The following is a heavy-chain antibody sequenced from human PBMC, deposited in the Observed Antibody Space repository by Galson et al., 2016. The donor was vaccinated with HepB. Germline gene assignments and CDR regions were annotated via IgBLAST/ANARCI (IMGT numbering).Heavy chain of an antibody. CDR1: GYSFTAYY. J-gene: IGHJ2*01. CDR2: IAPNTGAT. Sequence: SVKVSCKASGYSFTAYYMHWVRQAPGQGLEWMGWIAPNTGATSYAQKFQGKVTMTRDTSITTAYLELTRLTSDDTAVDYCARDPGWPGTHWFFEVWGRGTLVTVSS. D-gene: IGHD6-19*01. CDR3: ARDPGWPGTHWFFEV. V-gene: IGHV1-2*02.